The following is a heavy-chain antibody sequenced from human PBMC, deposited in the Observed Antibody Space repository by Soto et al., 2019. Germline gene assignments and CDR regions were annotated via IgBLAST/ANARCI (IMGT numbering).Heavy chain of an antibody. CDR2: ISSNGVGT. CDR1: GFTLSGYA. CDR3: ARRARPDFYYMDV. Sequence: PGGSLRLSCAASGFTLSGYAMDWVSQVPGKGLEYVSGISSNGVGTYYANSVQGRFTISRDNSKNTVYLQMGSLRPEDMAVYYCARRARPDFYYMDVWGKGTTVTVSS. D-gene: IGHD6-6*01. V-gene: IGHV3-64*01. J-gene: IGHJ6*03.